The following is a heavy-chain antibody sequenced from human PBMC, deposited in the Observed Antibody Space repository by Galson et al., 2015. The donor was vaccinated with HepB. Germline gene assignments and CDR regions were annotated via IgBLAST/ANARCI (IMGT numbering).Heavy chain of an antibody. CDR1: GFTFSSYS. J-gene: IGHJ4*02. D-gene: IGHD3-22*01. CDR3: ARGMDYDSSFPGY. CDR2: ISSSSSYI. V-gene: IGHV3-21*01. Sequence: SLRLSCAASGFTFSSYSMNWVRQAPGKGLEWVSSISSSSSYIYYADSVKGRFTISRDNAKNSLYLQMNSLRAEDTAVYYCARGMDYDSSFPGYWGQGTLVTVSS.